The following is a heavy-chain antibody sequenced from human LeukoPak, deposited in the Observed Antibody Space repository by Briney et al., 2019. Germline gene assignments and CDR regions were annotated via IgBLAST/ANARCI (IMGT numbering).Heavy chain of an antibody. CDR1: GYTFTGYY. Sequence: ASAKVSCKASGYTFTGYYMHWVRQAPGQGLEWMGWINPNSGGTNYAQKFQGRVTMTRDTSISTAYMELSRLRSDDTAVYYCARDASLVATITYFDYWGQGTLVTVSS. CDR2: INPNSGGT. D-gene: IGHD5-12*01. V-gene: IGHV1-2*02. J-gene: IGHJ4*02. CDR3: ARDASLVATITYFDY.